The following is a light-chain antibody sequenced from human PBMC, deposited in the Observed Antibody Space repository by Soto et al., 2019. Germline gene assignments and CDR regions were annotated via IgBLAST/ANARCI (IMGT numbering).Light chain of an antibody. J-gene: IGLJ1*01. V-gene: IGLV1-44*01. CDR2: SND. CDR1: ASDIGTNT. CDR3: VAWDGSLNGYV. Sequence: QSVLTQPPSASETPGQRVSISCSGRASDIGTNTVNWYQQFPGTAPKLLLHSNDQRPSGVPDRFSGSKSGTSASLAISGLQSEDEADYYCVAWDGSLNGYVFGTGTKVTVL.